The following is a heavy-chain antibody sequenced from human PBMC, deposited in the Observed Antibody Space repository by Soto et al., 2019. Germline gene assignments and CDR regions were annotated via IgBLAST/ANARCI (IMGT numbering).Heavy chain of an antibody. Sequence: GESLKISCKGSGYSFTSYWIAWVRQVPGKGLELMGVIYPGDSDIRYSPSFQGQVTISADKSISTAYLQWSSLKASDTAMYYCAICTGSGSPLFPYYYGMDVWDQGTTVTVSS. CDR3: AICTGSGSPLFPYYYGMDV. CDR2: IYPGDSDI. V-gene: IGHV5-51*01. D-gene: IGHD3-10*01. J-gene: IGHJ6*02. CDR1: GYSFTSYW.